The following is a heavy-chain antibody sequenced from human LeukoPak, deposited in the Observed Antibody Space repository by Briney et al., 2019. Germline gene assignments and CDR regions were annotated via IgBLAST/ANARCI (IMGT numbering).Heavy chain of an antibody. Sequence: ASVKVSCKASGYTFTGYYMHWVRQAPGKGLEWMGGFDPEDGETIYAQKFQGRVTMTEDTSTDTAYMELSSLRSEDTAVYYCATGVSSGRYYYYYMDVWGKGTTVTVSS. CDR3: ATGVSSGRYYYYYMDV. CDR2: FDPEDGET. V-gene: IGHV1-24*01. J-gene: IGHJ6*03. D-gene: IGHD3-22*01. CDR1: GYTFTGYY.